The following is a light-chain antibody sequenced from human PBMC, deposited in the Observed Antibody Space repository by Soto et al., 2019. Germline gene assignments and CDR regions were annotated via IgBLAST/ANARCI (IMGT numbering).Light chain of an antibody. CDR1: QIISSW. Sequence: DIQMTQSPSTLSSSVGDRVTITCRSSQIISSWLAWYQQKPGKAPKLLIYDASSLATGVPSRFSGSGSGTEFTLTISSLQPEDFATYYCQQDRTFGQGTKVEIK. J-gene: IGKJ1*01. V-gene: IGKV1-5*01. CDR2: DAS. CDR3: QQDRT.